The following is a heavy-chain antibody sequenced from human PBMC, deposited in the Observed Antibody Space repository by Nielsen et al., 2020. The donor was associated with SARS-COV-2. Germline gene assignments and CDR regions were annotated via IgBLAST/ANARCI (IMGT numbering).Heavy chain of an antibody. Sequence: GGSLRLSCAASGFTFSQYGLDWVRQAPGKGLEWVAMISHDESSQYYAGSVKGRFTISRDNSKNTLYLQMNSLRAEDTAVYYCARGFSWDYYFDYWGQGTLVTVSS. V-gene: IGHV3-30*14. CDR2: ISHDESSQ. D-gene: IGHD1-26*01. J-gene: IGHJ4*02. CDR1: GFTFSQYG. CDR3: ARGFSWDYYFDY.